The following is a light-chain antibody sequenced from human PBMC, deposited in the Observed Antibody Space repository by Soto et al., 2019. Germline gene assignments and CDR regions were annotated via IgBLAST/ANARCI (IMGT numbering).Light chain of an antibody. CDR3: AAWDDSLNGYVV. CDR2: RDH. Sequence: LTQPPSASGTPGQRVTISCSGSRYNIGSNTVNWYQQVPGTAPRLLIHRDHQRPSGVPDRFSGSKSGTSASLAISGLQSEDEADYYCAAWDDSLNGYVVFGGGTKVTVL. CDR1: RYNIGSNT. J-gene: IGLJ2*01. V-gene: IGLV1-44*01.